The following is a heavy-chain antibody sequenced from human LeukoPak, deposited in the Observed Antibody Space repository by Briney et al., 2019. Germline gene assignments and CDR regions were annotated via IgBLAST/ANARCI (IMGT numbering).Heavy chain of an antibody. Sequence: GGSLRLSCAASGFSFENYNMNWVRQAPGKGLEGVAYINVITGYIYYADSLKGRFTISRDNAKKPLFLEMNSLRVEDTAVYYCARDRSGSSSVDDAFDIWGQGIMVTVSS. V-gene: IGHV3-21*01. J-gene: IGHJ3*02. CDR3: ARDRSGSSSVDDAFDI. CDR1: GFSFENYN. CDR2: INVITGYI. D-gene: IGHD1-26*01.